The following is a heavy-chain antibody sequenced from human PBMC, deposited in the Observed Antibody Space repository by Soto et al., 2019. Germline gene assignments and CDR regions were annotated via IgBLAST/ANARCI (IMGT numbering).Heavy chain of an antibody. CDR3: AKDLFPTSGQRFFFES. J-gene: IGHJ4*02. CDR2: ILHDETP. V-gene: IGHV3-23*01. Sequence: EVKLLQSGGGLVQPGGSLRLSCAASGFTFSTYVMTWVRQAPGRGLEWVSTILHDETPFYTDSVKGRFTISRDNVRGTLYLQMNGLRVEDAALYFCAKDLFPTSGQRFFFESWGQGSLVTVSS. D-gene: IGHD2-21*01. CDR1: GFTFSTYV.